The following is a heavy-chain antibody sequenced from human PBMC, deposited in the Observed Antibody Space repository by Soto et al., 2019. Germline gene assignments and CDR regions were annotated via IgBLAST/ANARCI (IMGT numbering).Heavy chain of an antibody. CDR2: ISSSTSHT. Sequence: PGGSLRLCCAASGFTFSDYYMTWIRQAPGKGLEWVSYISSSTSHTNYADSVKGRFTISRDNAKNSLFLQMNSLRAEDTAVYYCARGKGAAADYFDFWGEGT. V-gene: IGHV3-11*05. J-gene: IGHJ4*02. D-gene: IGHD6-13*01. CDR1: GFTFSDYY. CDR3: ARGKGAAADYFDF.